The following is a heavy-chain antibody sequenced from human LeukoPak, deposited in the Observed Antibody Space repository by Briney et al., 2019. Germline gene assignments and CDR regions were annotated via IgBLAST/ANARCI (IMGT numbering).Heavy chain of an antibody. D-gene: IGHD6-13*01. CDR1: GGTFSSYA. V-gene: IGHV1-69*04. Sequence: SVKVSCKASGGTFSSYAISWVGQAPGQGLEWMGRIIPILGIANYAQKFQGRVTITADKSTSTAYMELSSLRSEDTAVYYCARGESQQLAFDYWGQGNLVTVSS. J-gene: IGHJ4*02. CDR2: IIPILGIA. CDR3: ARGESQQLAFDY.